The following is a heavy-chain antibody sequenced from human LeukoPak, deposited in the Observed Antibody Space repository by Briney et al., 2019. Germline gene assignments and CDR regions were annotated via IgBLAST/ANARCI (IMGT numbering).Heavy chain of an antibody. D-gene: IGHD6-19*01. J-gene: IGHJ4*02. Sequence: PGGSLRLSCAASGFTFDDYAMHWVRQAPGKGLEWVSGISWNSGSIGYADSVKGRFTISRDNAKKSLYLQMNSLRAEDMALYYCAKDNRAVAGTGGFDYWGQGTLVTVSS. V-gene: IGHV3-9*03. CDR2: ISWNSGSI. CDR1: GFTFDDYA. CDR3: AKDNRAVAGTGGFDY.